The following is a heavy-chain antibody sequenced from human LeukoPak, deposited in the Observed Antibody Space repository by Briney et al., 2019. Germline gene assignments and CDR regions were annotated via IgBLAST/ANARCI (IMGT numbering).Heavy chain of an antibody. CDR2: ISYDGSNK. J-gene: IGHJ3*02. D-gene: IGHD4-17*01. CDR1: GFTFSSYG. Sequence: GGSLRLSCAASGFTFSSYGMHWVRQAPGKGLEWVAVISYDGSNKYYAASVQGRFTISRDNAKSSLYLQMNSLRAEDTAVYYCARENGDYADAFDIWGQGTMVTVSS. V-gene: IGHV3-30*03. CDR3: ARENGDYADAFDI.